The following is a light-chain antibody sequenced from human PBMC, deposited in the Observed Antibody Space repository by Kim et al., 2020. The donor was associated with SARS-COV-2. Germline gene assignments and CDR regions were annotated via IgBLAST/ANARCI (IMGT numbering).Light chain of an antibody. CDR1: QSVSSKS. Sequence: EIVLTQSPGTLSLSPGESATLSCRASQSVSSKSVAWYQQKPGQAPRLLIYDLSSRATGIPDRFSGSGSGTDFTLTISRLEPEDFAVYFCQQYGTELTFGHGTKVDIK. J-gene: IGKJ1*01. V-gene: IGKV3-20*01. CDR2: DLS. CDR3: QQYGTELT.